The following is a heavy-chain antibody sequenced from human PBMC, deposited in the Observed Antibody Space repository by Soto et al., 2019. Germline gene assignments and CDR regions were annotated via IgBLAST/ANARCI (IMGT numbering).Heavy chain of an antibody. J-gene: IGHJ3*01. CDR2: IYYTGST. CDR3: ARVGIRASDPFDF. V-gene: IGHV4-31*03. D-gene: IGHD3-3*02. Sequence: QVQLQESGPGLVKPSQTLSLSCTVSGGSISSGGFYWSWIRQFPGKGLEWIANIYYTGSTYYNESLKSRVTISVDTSENQFSLRLNSVTAADTAVYYCARVGIRASDPFDFWGQGTMVTVSS. CDR1: GGSISSGGFY.